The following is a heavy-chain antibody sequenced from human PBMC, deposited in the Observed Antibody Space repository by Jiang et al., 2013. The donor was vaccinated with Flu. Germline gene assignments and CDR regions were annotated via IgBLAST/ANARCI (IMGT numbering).Heavy chain of an antibody. Sequence: SGAEVKKPGSSVKVSCKASGGTFSSYAISWVRQAPGQGLEWMGGIIPIFGTANYAQKFQGRVTITADESTSTAYMELSSLRSEDTAVYYCARGSGVPQAGYYYYGMDVWGQGTTVTVSS. CDR3: ARGSGVPQAGYYYYGMDV. D-gene: IGHD3-10*01. J-gene: IGHJ6*02. V-gene: IGHV1-69*01. CDR2: IIPIFGTA. CDR1: GGTFSSYA.